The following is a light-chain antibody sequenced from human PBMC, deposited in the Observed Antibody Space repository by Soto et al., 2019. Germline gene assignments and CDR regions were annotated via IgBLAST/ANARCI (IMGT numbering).Light chain of an antibody. CDR3: TSFTATNTYVI. J-gene: IGLJ2*01. CDR2: QVS. V-gene: IGLV2-14*01. Sequence: QSALTQPASVSGSPGQSITISCTGTDSDIGAYNFVSWYQQHPGKAPKLIIYQVSNRPSGVSNRFSASKSGNTASLTISGLQADDAADYYCTSFTATNTYVIFGGGTKVTVL. CDR1: DSDIGAYNF.